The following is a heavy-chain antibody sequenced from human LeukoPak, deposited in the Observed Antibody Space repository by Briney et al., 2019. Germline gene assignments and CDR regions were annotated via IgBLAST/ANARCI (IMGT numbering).Heavy chain of an antibody. CDR1: GGSISSYY. J-gene: IGHJ6*03. V-gene: IGHV4-59*12. Sequence: SETLSLTCAVSGGSISSYYWSWLRQPPGKGLEWIGYIYYSGSTNYNPSLKSRVTISVDTSKNQFSLKLSSVTAADTAVYYCARGGDYYYYMDVWGKGTTVTVSS. D-gene: IGHD4-17*01. CDR3: ARGGDYYYYMDV. CDR2: IYYSGST.